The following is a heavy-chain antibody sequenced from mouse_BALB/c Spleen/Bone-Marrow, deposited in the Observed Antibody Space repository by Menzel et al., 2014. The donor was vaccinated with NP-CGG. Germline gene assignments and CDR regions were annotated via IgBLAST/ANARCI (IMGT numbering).Heavy chain of an antibody. CDR1: GFTFSSYG. V-gene: IGHV5-6*01. J-gene: IGHJ3*01. CDR3: ALNWDSAY. CDR2: INNGGTYT. Sequence: EVKLVESGGDLVKPGGSLKLSCAASGFTFSSYGMSWVRQTPDKRLEWVATINNGGTYTYYPDIVKGRFTITTDNAKNSLYLQMSSLKSEDTAMYYCALNWDSAYWGQGTLVTVSA. D-gene: IGHD4-1*02.